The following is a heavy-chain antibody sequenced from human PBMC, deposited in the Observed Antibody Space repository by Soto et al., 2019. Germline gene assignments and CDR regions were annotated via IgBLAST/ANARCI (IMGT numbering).Heavy chain of an antibody. D-gene: IGHD2-21*02. CDR3: ARGGDWKFDF. J-gene: IGHJ4*02. V-gene: IGHV4-4*02. CDR1: GDSIRSDKW. Sequence: QVQLQESGPGLVKPSGTLSLTCDVSGDSIRSDKWWSWVRQSPGRGLEWIGEIHHRGTTNCNPSRKSRVTISVEKSKNQLSLEMTSLTAADTAIYYCARGGDWKFDFWGQGSLVTVSS. CDR2: IHHRGTT.